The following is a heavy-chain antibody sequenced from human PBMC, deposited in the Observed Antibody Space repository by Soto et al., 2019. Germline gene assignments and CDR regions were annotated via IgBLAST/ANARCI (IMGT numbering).Heavy chain of an antibody. D-gene: IGHD3-10*01. CDR3: ARDRDGYGSGNYYNRIDF. J-gene: IGHJ4*02. V-gene: IGHV1-69*01. Sequence: QVQLVQSGAEVKKPGSSVKVSCKASGGIFSTYAISWLRQAPGQGLEWMGGIIPIFGTPNYAQRFQGRVTITADESTSTAYMELSRLRSEDTAVYYFARDRDGYGSGNYYNRIDFWGQGTLVTVSS. CDR1: GGIFSTYA. CDR2: IIPIFGTP.